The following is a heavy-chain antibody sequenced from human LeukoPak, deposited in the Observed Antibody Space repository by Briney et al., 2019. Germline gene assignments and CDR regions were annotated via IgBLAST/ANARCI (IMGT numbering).Heavy chain of an antibody. Sequence: GGSLRLSCAASGFTFNNYPMGWVRQAPGKGLEWLSAIGGEKSGSWTKSADSVKGRFTISRDNSENTLYLQMDSLRAEDTAVYYCARDAWNYDILTGAIDPNFDYWGQGTLVTVSS. CDR2: IGGEKSGSWT. J-gene: IGHJ4*02. CDR3: ARDAWNYDILTGAIDPNFDY. CDR1: GFTFNNYP. V-gene: IGHV3-23*01. D-gene: IGHD3-9*01.